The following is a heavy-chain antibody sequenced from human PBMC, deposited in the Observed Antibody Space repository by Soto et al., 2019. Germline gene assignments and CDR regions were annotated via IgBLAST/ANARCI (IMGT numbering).Heavy chain of an antibody. CDR1: GFTFSSYA. D-gene: IGHD6-13*01. CDR3: TKNIGASGTNYYGMDV. Sequence: EVQLLESGGGLVQPGGSLRLSCAASGFTFSSYAMNWVRQAPGKGLEWVSTLSGSGGSTYYADSVKGRFTISRDNSKNTLNLQMNSLRAEDTAVYSCTKNIGASGTNYYGMDVWGQGTTVTVSS. CDR2: LSGSGGST. J-gene: IGHJ6*02. V-gene: IGHV3-23*01.